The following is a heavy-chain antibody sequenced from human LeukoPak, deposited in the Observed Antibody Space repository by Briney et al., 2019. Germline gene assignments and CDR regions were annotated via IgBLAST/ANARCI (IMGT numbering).Heavy chain of an antibody. D-gene: IGHD3-10*01. CDR2: VYPGDSGT. CDR3: ARTYYYGSGSYPFDY. CDR1: GYSFTSYW. J-gene: IGHJ4*02. Sequence: GESLKISCKGSGYSFTSYWIGWVRQMPGKGLEWMGIVYPGDSGTRYSPSFQGQVTISADKSISTAYLQWSSLKASDTAMYYCARTYYYGSGSYPFDYWGQGTLVTVSS. V-gene: IGHV5-51*01.